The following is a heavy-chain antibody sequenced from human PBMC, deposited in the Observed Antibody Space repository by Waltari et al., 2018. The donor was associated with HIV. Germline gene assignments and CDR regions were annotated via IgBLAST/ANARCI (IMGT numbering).Heavy chain of an antibody. J-gene: IGHJ4*02. CDR2: IYHSGST. D-gene: IGHD1-26*01. Sequence: QVQLQESGPGLVKPSETLSLTCTVSGYSISSGYYWGWIRQPPGKGLEWIGSIYHSGSTYYNPSLKSRVTISVDTSKNQFSLKLSSVTAADTAVYYCARGKRGYEWEHNGIFDYWGQGTLVTVSS. V-gene: IGHV4-38-2*02. CDR3: ARGKRGYEWEHNGIFDY. CDR1: GYSISSGYY.